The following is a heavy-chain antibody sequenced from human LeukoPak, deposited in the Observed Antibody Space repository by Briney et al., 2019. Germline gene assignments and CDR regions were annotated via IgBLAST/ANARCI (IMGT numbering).Heavy chain of an antibody. V-gene: IGHV3-7*01. CDR1: GFTLSSYW. J-gene: IGHJ4*02. CDR2: LKPDGSET. CDR3: ATATRSGTWDY. Sequence: GGSLRLSCVVSGFTLSSYWMTWVRQAPGNGLEWVAALKPDGSETYYVDSLKGRFTISRDNAKNSLFLQMYSLRAEDTAMYYCATATRSGTWDYWGQGTLVTVSS. D-gene: IGHD1-26*01.